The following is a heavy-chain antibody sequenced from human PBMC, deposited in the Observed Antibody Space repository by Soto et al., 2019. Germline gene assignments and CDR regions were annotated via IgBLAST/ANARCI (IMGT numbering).Heavy chain of an antibody. CDR2: INARHGNT. CDR3: ARDQGYSTPPGWFDP. J-gene: IGHJ5*02. V-gene: IGHV1-3*01. CDR1: GDTFTSYA. Sequence: ASVKVSCKGSGDTFTSYAMHWVRQAPGQRLEWMGWINARHGNTNYSQKFQVRVTITRDTAASTAYMELSSLRSEDTAVYYCARDQGYSTPPGWFDPWGQGTLVTVSS. D-gene: IGHD4-4*01.